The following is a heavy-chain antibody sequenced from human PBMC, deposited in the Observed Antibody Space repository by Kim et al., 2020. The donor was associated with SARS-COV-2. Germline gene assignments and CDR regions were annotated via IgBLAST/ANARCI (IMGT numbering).Heavy chain of an antibody. Sequence: SETLSLTCAVSGVTISSSNWWSCVREPPGKLLEWVVVFYDSGNTYYNPSLKSRVTISVDNSKNQFSLKLSTVTAADTAVYYCARAGYCSSTSCYLAGWFDPWGQGTLVTVSS. J-gene: IGHJ5*02. CDR3: ARAGYCSSTSCYLAGWFDP. CDR1: GVTISSSNW. D-gene: IGHD2-2*03. V-gene: IGHV4-4*02. CDR2: FYDSGNT.